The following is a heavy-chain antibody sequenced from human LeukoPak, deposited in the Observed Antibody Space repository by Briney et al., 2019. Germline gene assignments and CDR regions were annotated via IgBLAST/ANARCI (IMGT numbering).Heavy chain of an antibody. Sequence: SETLSLTCTVSGGSISSSSYYWGWIRQPPGKGLEGIGSIYYSGSTYYNPSLKSRVTISGDTSKNQFSLKLSSVTAADTAVYYCASHYCSSTSCYISPLAARRSSAHFFDYWGQGTLVTVSS. V-gene: IGHV4-39*01. D-gene: IGHD2-2*02. J-gene: IGHJ4*02. CDR3: ASHYCSSTSCYISPLAARRSSAHFFDY. CDR2: IYYSGST. CDR1: GGSISSSSYY.